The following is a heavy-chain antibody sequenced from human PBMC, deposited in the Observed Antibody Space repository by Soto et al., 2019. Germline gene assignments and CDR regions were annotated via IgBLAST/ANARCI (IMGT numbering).Heavy chain of an antibody. J-gene: IGHJ5*02. CDR2: IIPIFGTA. Sequence: QVQLVQSGAEVKKPGSSVKVSCKASGRTFSSYAISWVRQAPGQGLEWMGGIIPIFGTANYAQKFQGRVTITADKSTSTAYMELSSLSSEDMAVYYCARDSPDYELLSGYYPACFEPWGQGTLVTVSS. V-gene: IGHV1-69*06. CDR3: ARDSPDYELLSGYYPACFEP. D-gene: IGHD3-9*01. CDR1: GRTFSSYA.